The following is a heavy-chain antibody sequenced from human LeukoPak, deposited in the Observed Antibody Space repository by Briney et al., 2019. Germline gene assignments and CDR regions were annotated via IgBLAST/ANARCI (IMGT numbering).Heavy chain of an antibody. CDR3: ARDFGSWYDTLVRGRFDY. CDR1: GFTFSSYS. D-gene: IGHD6-13*01. V-gene: IGHV3-48*01. J-gene: IGHJ4*02. CDR2: ISSSSSTI. Sequence: PGGSLRLSCAASGFTFSSYSMNWVRQAPGKGLEWVSYISSSSSTIYYADSVKGRFTISRDNAKNSLYLQMNSLRAEDTAVYYCARDFGSWYDTLVRGRFDYWGQGTLVTVSS.